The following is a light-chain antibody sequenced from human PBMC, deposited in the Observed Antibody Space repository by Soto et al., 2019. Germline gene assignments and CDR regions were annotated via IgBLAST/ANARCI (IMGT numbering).Light chain of an antibody. V-gene: IGKV1-39*01. CDR3: QQSFDNPRT. Sequence: DIQMTQSPSSLPASIGDRVTITCRTSQTVNNFLNWYQQKPGKAPRLLIHGASSLQSGVPSRFSGSGSGTDFTLTITNLQPDDFATYYCQQSFDNPRTFGLGTKVEIK. J-gene: IGKJ2*01. CDR1: QTVNNF. CDR2: GAS.